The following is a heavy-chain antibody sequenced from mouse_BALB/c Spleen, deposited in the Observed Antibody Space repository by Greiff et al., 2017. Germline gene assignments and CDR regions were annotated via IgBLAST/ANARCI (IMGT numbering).Heavy chain of an antibody. J-gene: IGHJ2*01. Sequence: EVHLVESGGGLVKPGGSLKLSCAASGFTFSSYAMSWVRQTPEKRLEWVATISSGGSYTYYPDSVKGRFTISRDNAKNTLYLQMSSLRSEDTAMYYCARNGYYSDYFDYWGQGTTLTVSS. V-gene: IGHV5-9-3*01. CDR1: GFTFSSYA. D-gene: IGHD2-3*01. CDR3: ARNGYYSDYFDY. CDR2: ISSGGSYT.